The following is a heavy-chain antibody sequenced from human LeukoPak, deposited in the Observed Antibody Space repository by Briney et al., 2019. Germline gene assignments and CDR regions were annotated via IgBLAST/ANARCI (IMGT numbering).Heavy chain of an antibody. CDR1: GFTFDDCA. D-gene: IGHD3/OR15-3a*01. V-gene: IGHV3-9*01. CDR3: AKDTRTGYYNPLFDY. J-gene: IGHJ4*02. CDR2: ISWNSGSI. Sequence: GGSLRLSCAASGFTFDDCAMHWVRQAPGEGLEWVSGISWNSGSIGYADSVKGRFTISRDNAKNSLYLQMNSLRAEDTALYYCAKDTRTGYYNPLFDYWGQGTLVTVSS.